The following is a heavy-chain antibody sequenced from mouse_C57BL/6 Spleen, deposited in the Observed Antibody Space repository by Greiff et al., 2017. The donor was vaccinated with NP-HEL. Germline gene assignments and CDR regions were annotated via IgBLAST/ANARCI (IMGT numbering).Heavy chain of an antibody. V-gene: IGHV1-69*01. CDR1: GYTFTSYW. J-gene: IGHJ2*01. D-gene: IGHD1-1*01. CDR3: ARSETTDLEC. Sequence: VQLQQPGAELVMPGASVKLSCKASGYTFTSYWMHWVKQRPGQGLEWIGEIDPSDSYTNYNQKFKGKSTLTVDKSSSTAYMQLSSLTSEDSAVYDCARSETTDLECRGQGTTLTVSS. CDR2: IDPSDSYT.